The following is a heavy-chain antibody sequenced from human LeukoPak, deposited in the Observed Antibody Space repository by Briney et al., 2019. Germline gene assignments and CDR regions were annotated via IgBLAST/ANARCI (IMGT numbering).Heavy chain of an antibody. V-gene: IGHV3-74*01. CDR3: ARIYGGTFDY. CDR2: INSDGSTT. D-gene: IGHD4-23*01. J-gene: IGHJ4*02. Sequence: GGSLRLSCAASGFTFSGYWMHWVRHAPGKGLVWVSRINSDGSTTIYADSVKGRFTISRDNAKNTLYLQMNSLRGEDTAVYYCARIYGGTFDYWGQGTLVTVSS. CDR1: GFTFSGYW.